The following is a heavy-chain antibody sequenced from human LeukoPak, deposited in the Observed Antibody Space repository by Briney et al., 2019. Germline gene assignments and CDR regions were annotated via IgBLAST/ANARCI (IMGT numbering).Heavy chain of an antibody. CDR3: ARVRGYYDSSGYYPDFDY. Sequence: PSETLSLTCTVSGGSNSSSSYYWGWIRQPPGKGLEWIGEINHSGGTNYNPSLKSRVTISVDTSKNQFSLKLSSVTAADTAVYYCARVRGYYDSSGYYPDFDYWGQGTLVTVSS. CDR1: GGSNSSSSYY. V-gene: IGHV4-39*07. CDR2: INHSGGT. J-gene: IGHJ4*02. D-gene: IGHD3-22*01.